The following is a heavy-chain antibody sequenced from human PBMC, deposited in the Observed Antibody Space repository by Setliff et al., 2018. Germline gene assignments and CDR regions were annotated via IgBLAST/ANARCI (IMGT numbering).Heavy chain of an antibody. D-gene: IGHD6-13*01. CDR1: GFTFSRYA. CDR2: ISASSANI. CDR3: ASDPSYASSLYYYLEI. V-gene: IGHV3-48*01. J-gene: IGHJ6*03. Sequence: GGSLRLSCAASGFTFSRYAMNWVRQTPGKGLEWVSYISASSANIQYADSVRGRFTVSRDNARNSLYLQMNSLRGDDAAVYYCASDPSYASSLYYYLEIWGKGTTVTVSS.